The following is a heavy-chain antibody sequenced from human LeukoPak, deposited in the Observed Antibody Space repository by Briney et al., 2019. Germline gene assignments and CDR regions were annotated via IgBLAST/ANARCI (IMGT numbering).Heavy chain of an antibody. CDR1: GGSLSTHH. CDR3: ARGYDSSAYYPFNY. V-gene: IGHV4-59*11. J-gene: IGHJ4*02. D-gene: IGHD3-22*01. Sequence: PSETLSLTCVVSGGSLSTHHWSWIRQSPGRGQEWIGSISDSGSTNYNPSLKSRVTISVDTSKNQFSLMLSSVTAADTAVYYCARGYDSSAYYPFNYWGQGTLVTVSS. CDR2: ISDSGST.